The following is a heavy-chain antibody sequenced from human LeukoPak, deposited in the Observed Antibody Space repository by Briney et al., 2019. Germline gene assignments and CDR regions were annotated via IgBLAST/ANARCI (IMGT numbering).Heavy chain of an antibody. Sequence: PGGSLRLSCAASGFTFSSYSMNWVRQAPGKGLEWVSSISSSSSYIYYADSVKGRFTISRDNAKNSLYLQMNSLRAEDTAVYYCARSSPPSYYYHYYMDVWGKGTTVTVSS. CDR3: ARSSPPSYYYHYYMDV. CDR2: ISSSSSYI. J-gene: IGHJ6*03. CDR1: GFTFSSYS. V-gene: IGHV3-21*01.